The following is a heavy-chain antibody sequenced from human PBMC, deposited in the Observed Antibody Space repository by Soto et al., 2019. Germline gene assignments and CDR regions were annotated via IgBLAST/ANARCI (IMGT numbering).Heavy chain of an antibody. CDR2: IYYSGST. D-gene: IGHD1-7*01. CDR1: GGSISSYY. J-gene: IGHJ4*02. Sequence: SETLSLTCTVSGGSISSYYWSWIRQPPGKRLEWIGYIYYSGSTNYNPSLKSRVTISVDTSKNQFSLKLSSVTAADTAVYYCARWPQRWELTDYFDYWGQGTLVTVSS. CDR3: ARWPQRWELTDYFDY. V-gene: IGHV4-59*01.